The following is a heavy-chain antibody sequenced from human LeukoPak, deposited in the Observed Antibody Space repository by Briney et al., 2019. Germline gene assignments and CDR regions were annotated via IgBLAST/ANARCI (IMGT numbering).Heavy chain of an antibody. CDR2: INPNSGGT. D-gene: IGHD1-26*01. V-gene: IGHV1-2*02. Sequence: ASVKVSCKVSGYTLTELSMHWVRQAPGQGLEWMGWINPNSGGTNYAQKFQGRVTMTRDTSISTAYMELSRLRSDDTAVYYCARGKYSGCYYRYYFDYWGQGTLVTVSS. CDR3: ARGKYSGCYYRYYFDY. J-gene: IGHJ4*02. CDR1: GYTLTELS.